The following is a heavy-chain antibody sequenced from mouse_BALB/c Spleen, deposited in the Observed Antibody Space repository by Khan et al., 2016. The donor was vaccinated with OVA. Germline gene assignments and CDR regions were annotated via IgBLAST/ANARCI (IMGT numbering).Heavy chain of an antibody. CDR1: GFSLSSNG. CDR3: AKFTPDYYSMDY. V-gene: IGHV2-3*01. D-gene: IGHD1-1*01. Sequence: QVQLKESGPGLVAPSQSLSITCTVSGFSLSSNGVSWVRQPPGKGLEWLGVIWGDGSTNYHSTLKSRLIISKDNSKSQVFLKLNSLQTDDAATYYCAKFTPDYYSMDYWGQGTSVTVSS. J-gene: IGHJ4*01. CDR2: IWGDGST.